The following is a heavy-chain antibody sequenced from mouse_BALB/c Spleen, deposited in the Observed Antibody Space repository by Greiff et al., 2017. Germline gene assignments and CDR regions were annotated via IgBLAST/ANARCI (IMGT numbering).Heavy chain of an antibody. CDR3: ARGDYRYAWFAY. CDR1: GFTFSSFG. V-gene: IGHV5-17*02. J-gene: IGHJ3*01. CDR2: ISSGSSTI. D-gene: IGHD2-14*01. Sequence: DVQLVESGGGLVQPGGSRKLSCAASGFTFSSFGMHWVRQAPEKGLEWVAYISSGSSTIYYADTVKGRFTISRDNPKNTLFLQMTSLRSEDTAMYYCARGDYRYAWFAYWGQGTLVTVSA.